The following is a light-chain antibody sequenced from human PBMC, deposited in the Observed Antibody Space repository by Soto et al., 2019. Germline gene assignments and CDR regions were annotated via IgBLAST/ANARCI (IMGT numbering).Light chain of an antibody. V-gene: IGKV3-20*01. CDR3: QDYGRLPWT. J-gene: IGKJ1*01. CDR1: QSVSSNY. CDR2: GAS. Sequence: DIALAQSQDKKTLSPGERDTLSCRASQSVSSNYVAWFQQKNGQAPRLLIYGASSRATGIPDRFSGSGSLTDLTLCFSSLEPECVVLYYCQDYGRLPWTFAQGTKVDIK.